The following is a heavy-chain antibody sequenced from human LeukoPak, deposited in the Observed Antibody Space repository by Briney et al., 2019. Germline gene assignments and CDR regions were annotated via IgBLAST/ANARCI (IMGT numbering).Heavy chain of an antibody. Sequence: KAGGSLRLSCAASGFTFSNKAMSWVRQAPGKGLEWVSGISGSGSSTNYADSVKGRLTISRDNSNYTLHLQMNSLRAEDTAIFYCAKFKGHYYYDSSGFCDNWGQGTLVTVSS. J-gene: IGHJ4*02. V-gene: IGHV3-23*01. D-gene: IGHD3-22*01. CDR3: AKFKGHYYYDSSGFCDN. CDR2: ISGSGSST. CDR1: GFTFSNKA.